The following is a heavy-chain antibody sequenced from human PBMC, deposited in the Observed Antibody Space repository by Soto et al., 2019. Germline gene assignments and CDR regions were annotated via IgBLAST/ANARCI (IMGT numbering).Heavy chain of an antibody. V-gene: IGHV4-59*08. CDR1: GGSISSYY. CDR2: IYYSGST. D-gene: IGHD3-10*01. J-gene: IGHJ5*02. Sequence: QVQLQESGPGLVKPSETLSLTCTVSGGSISSYYWSWIRQPPGKGLEWIGYIYYSGSTNYNPSLKSRVTISVSTSKNHFSLTLSSVTAADTAVYYCARQGNLWFGESDPWGQGTLVTVSS. CDR3: ARQGNLWFGESDP.